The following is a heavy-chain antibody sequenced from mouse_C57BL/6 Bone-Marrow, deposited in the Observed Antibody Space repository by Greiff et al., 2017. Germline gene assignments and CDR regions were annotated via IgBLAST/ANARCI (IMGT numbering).Heavy chain of an antibody. D-gene: IGHD1-1*01. V-gene: IGHV1-81*01. CDR3: ARDHYYGSSLYYCDY. CDR1: GYTFTSYG. J-gene: IGHJ2*01. Sequence: QVQLKESGAELARPGASVKLSCTASGYTFTSYGISWVKQRTGPGLEWIGEIYPRSGNTYYNEKFKGKATLTADKSSRTAYMELRSLTSEDSAVYFCARDHYYGSSLYYCDYWGQGTTLTVSS. CDR2: IYPRSGNT.